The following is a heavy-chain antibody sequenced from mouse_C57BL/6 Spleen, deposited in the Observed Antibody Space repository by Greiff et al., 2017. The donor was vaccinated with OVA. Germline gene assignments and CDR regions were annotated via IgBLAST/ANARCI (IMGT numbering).Heavy chain of an antibody. J-gene: IGHJ4*01. CDR3: TRAGGAMDY. CDR2: IDPETGGT. Sequence: VKLQESGAELVRPGASVTLSCKASGYTFTDYEMHWVKQTPVHGLEWIGAIDPETGGTAYNQKFKGKAILTADKSSSTAYMELRSLTSEDSAVYYCTRAGGAMDYWGQGTSVTVSS. V-gene: IGHV1-15*01. CDR1: GYTFTDYE.